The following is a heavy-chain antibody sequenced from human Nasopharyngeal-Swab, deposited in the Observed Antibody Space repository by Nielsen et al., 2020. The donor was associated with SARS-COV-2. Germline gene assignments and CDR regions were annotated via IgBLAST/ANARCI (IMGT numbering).Heavy chain of an antibody. CDR1: GYTFSDYY. J-gene: IGHJ4*02. V-gene: IGHV1-2*06. CDR3: VRDDGGVPGIPETGPPGAF. Sequence: ASVKVSCKASGYTFSDYYMHWVRQAAGQGREGMRRVNPNSGDTIYAQEFQGRVTMTGDTSIGTAYMELRRLISDDTAVYYCVRDDGGVPGIPETGPPGAFWGQGTLVTVSS. D-gene: IGHD6-13*01. CDR2: VNPNSGDT.